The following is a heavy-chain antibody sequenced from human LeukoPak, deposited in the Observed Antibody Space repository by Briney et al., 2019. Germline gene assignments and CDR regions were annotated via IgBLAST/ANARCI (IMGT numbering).Heavy chain of an antibody. CDR1: GGSISSGGYY. J-gene: IGHJ4*02. D-gene: IGHD6-6*01. CDR2: IYYSGST. V-gene: IGHV4-31*03. Sequence: PSETLSLTCTVSGGSISSGGYYWSWIRQHPGKGLEWIGYIYYSGSTYYNPSLKSRVTISVDTSKNQFSLKLSSVTAADTAVYYCAREVGPSSPYVYFDYWGQGTLVTVSS. CDR3: AREVGPSSPYVYFDY.